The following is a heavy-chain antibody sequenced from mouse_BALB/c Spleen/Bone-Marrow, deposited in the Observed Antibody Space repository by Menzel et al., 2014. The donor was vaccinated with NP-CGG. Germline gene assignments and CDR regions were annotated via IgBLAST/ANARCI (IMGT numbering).Heavy chain of an antibody. Sequence: QVQLQQSGAELVKPGASVKLSCKASGYTFXSYWMHWVKQRPGQGLEWVGVIDPSDSYTNYNQKFKGKATLTVDKSSSTAYMQLSSLTSEDSAVYFCARWLLRYYAMDDWGQGTSVTVSS. CDR2: IDPSDSYT. CDR1: GYTFXSYW. J-gene: IGHJ4*01. D-gene: IGHD2-3*01. CDR3: ARWLLRYYAMDD. V-gene: IGHV1-69*02.